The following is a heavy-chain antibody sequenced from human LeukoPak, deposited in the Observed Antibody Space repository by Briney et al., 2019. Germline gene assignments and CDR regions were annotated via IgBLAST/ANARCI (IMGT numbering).Heavy chain of an antibody. CDR3: AKDQGYTYGHSLDY. Sequence: GGSLRLSCVASGFTFGIYGIHCVRHAPGKGLEWGGLISYKGSNKNYRDSAKSPFTISRDNSKSTLYLQMNSLRAEDTAVYYCAKDQGYTYGHSLDYWGQGTLVTVSS. V-gene: IGHV3-30*18. J-gene: IGHJ4*02. D-gene: IGHD5-18*01. CDR2: ISYKGSNK. CDR1: GFTFGIYG.